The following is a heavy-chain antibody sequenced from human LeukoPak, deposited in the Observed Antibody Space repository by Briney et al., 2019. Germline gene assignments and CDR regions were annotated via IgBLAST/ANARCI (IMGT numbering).Heavy chain of an antibody. Sequence: GGSLRLSCAASGFTFSSYAMSWVRQAPGKGLEWVSGISSSGGSTYYGDSVKGRFTISRDNSKNTLYLQMNSLTAEDTAVYYCAKTGYNYGYGAFDIWGQGTMVTASS. CDR3: AKTGYNYGYGAFDI. CDR2: ISSSGGST. V-gene: IGHV3-23*01. CDR1: GFTFSSYA. J-gene: IGHJ3*02. D-gene: IGHD5-18*01.